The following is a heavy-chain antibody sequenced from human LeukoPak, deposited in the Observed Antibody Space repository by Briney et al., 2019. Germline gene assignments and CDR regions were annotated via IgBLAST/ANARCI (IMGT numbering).Heavy chain of an antibody. CDR2: ISSSSSYI. Sequence: GGSLRLSCAASGFTFSSYSMNWVRQAPGKGLEWVSSISSSSSYIYYADSVKGRFTISRDNAKNSLYLQMNSLRAEDTAVYYCARDQDIYGQDYYDSSGYYRWGQGTLVTVSS. CDR1: GFTFSSYS. D-gene: IGHD3-22*01. CDR3: ARDQDIYGQDYYDSSGYYR. V-gene: IGHV3-21*01. J-gene: IGHJ4*02.